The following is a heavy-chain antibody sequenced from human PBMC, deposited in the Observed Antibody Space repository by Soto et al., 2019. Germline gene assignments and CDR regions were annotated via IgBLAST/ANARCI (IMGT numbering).Heavy chain of an antibody. Sequence: SVKVSCKASGFTFTSSSAQWVRHARGLRLEWIGWIVVGSGNTNYAQKFQERVTITRDMSTSTVYVELSSLRSEDTAVYYCAAERTYCGGDCYVDWGQGTLVTVSS. CDR1: GFTFTSSS. V-gene: IGHV1-58*01. J-gene: IGHJ4*02. CDR3: AAERTYCGGDCYVD. CDR2: IVVGSGNT. D-gene: IGHD2-21*02.